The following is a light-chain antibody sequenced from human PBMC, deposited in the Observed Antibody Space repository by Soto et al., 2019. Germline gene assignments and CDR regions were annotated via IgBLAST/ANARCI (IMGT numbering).Light chain of an antibody. CDR2: GAS. J-gene: IGKJ5*01. CDR3: QQYGSSPRT. Sequence: PGTLSLAPGGRATLYCMVSQSVSSSFLAWYQQKVGQAPRLLIYGASSRATGIPDRFSGSGSGTDFTLSISRLEPEDCAVYYCQQYGSSPRTFGQGTRLEVK. CDR1: QSVSSSF. V-gene: IGKV3-20*01.